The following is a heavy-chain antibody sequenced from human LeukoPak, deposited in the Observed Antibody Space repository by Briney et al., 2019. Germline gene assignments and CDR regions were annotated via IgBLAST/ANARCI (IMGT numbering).Heavy chain of an antibody. D-gene: IGHD2-2*02. Sequence: PGGSLRLSCAASGFTFSSYSMNWVRQAPGKGLEWVSSFSSSSSYIYYADSVKGRFTISRDNAKNSLYLQMNSLRAEDTAVYYCSKDQLLYDNWFDPWGQGTLVTVSS. CDR2: FSSSSSYI. J-gene: IGHJ5*02. CDR3: SKDQLLYDNWFDP. CDR1: GFTFSSYS. V-gene: IGHV3-21*01.